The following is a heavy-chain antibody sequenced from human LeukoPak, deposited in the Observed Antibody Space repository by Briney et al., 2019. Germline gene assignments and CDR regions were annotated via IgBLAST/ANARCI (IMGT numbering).Heavy chain of an antibody. Sequence: SETLSLTCTVSGGSISSSTYYWGWIRRPPGKGLEWIGSIYYSGSTYYNPSLKSRVTVSVDTSKDQFSLKLSSVTAADTAVYYCVRGSTLRHYQYWGQGTLVTVSS. D-gene: IGHD3-16*01. J-gene: IGHJ4*02. V-gene: IGHV4-39*01. CDR1: GGSISSSTYY. CDR2: IYYSGST. CDR3: VRGSTLRHYQY.